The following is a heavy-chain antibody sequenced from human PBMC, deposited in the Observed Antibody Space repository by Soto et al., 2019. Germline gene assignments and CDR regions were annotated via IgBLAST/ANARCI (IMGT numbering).Heavy chain of an antibody. D-gene: IGHD2-2*01. CDR1: GFTFSTYA. Sequence: GSLRLSCAASGFTFSTYAMSWVRQAPGKGLEWVSSISDNGGSTHYADSVKGRFTISRDNSKNTLYLQMNSLRAEDTAVYHCAKDLGFCSSSTCQPPYGMDVWGQGTTVTVSS. V-gene: IGHV3-23*01. CDR2: ISDNGGST. J-gene: IGHJ6*02. CDR3: AKDLGFCSSSTCQPPYGMDV.